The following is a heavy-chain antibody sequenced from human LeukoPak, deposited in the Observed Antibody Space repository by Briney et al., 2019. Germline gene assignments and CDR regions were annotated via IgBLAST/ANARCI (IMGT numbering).Heavy chain of an antibody. CDR1: GYTFTSYG. J-gene: IGHJ6*03. V-gene: IGHV1-18*01. Sequence: GASVKVSCKASGYTFTSYGISWVRQAPGQGLEWMGWISAYNGNTNYAQKLQGRVTMTTDTSTSTAYMELRSLRSDDTAVYYCTAHPRNPPYYYYYMDVWGKGTTVTVSS. CDR3: TAHPRNPPYYYYYMDV. CDR2: ISAYNGNT.